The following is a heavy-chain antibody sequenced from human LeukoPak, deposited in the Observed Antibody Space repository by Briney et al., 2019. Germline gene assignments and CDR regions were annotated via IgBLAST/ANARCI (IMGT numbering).Heavy chain of an antibody. Sequence: GGSLRLSCAASGFTFSSYAMSWVRQAPGKGLEWVSAISGSGGSTYYADSVKGRFTISRDNSKNTLYLQMNSLRAEDTAVYYCARAKYSSSSVPYHMDVWGKGTTVTVSS. CDR1: GFTFSSYA. CDR3: ARAKYSSSSVPYHMDV. V-gene: IGHV3-23*01. D-gene: IGHD6-6*01. J-gene: IGHJ6*03. CDR2: ISGSGGST.